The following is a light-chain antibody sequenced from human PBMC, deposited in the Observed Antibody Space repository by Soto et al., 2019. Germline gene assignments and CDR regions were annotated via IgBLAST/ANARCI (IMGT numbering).Light chain of an antibody. CDR2: EVT. Sequence: QSALTQPASVSGSPGQSITISCTGTISDVGGYNYVSWYQQFSGKAPTLIIYEVTNRPSGISNRVSGSKSGETASLTISGLRDEDEADYYCSAYRSGSTVVFGGGTKLTVL. CDR3: SAYRSGSTVV. J-gene: IGLJ2*01. CDR1: ISDVGGYNY. V-gene: IGLV2-14*01.